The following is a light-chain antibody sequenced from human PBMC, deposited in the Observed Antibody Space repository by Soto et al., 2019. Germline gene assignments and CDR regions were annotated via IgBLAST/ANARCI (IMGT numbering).Light chain of an antibody. CDR2: GAS. V-gene: IGKV3-15*01. CDR3: QQYNNWPGT. Sequence: EIVMTPSAATLSVSQRERATLSCRASQSVSSNLAWYQQKPGQAPRLLIYGASTRATGIPARFSGSGSGTEFTLTISSLQSEDFAVYYCQQYNNWPGTFGQGTKVDIK. J-gene: IGKJ1*01. CDR1: QSVSSN.